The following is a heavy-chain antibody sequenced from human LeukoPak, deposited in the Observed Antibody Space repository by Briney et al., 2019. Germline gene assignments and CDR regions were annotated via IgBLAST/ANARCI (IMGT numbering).Heavy chain of an antibody. D-gene: IGHD2-21*02. V-gene: IGHV1-46*01. CDR1: GYTFTSYY. J-gene: IGHJ6*02. CDR3: ARGDIVVVTAFWNGMDV. CDR2: INPSGGST. Sequence: ASVKVSFKASGYTFTSYYMHWVRQAPGQGLEWMGIINPSGGSTSYAQKLQGRVTMTRDTSTSTVYMELSSLRSEDTAVYYCARGDIVVVTAFWNGMDVWGQGTTVTVSS.